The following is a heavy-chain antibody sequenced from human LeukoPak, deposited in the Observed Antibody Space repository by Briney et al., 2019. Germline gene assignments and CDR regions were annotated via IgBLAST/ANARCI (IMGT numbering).Heavy chain of an antibody. CDR2: MSSSGSIK. J-gene: IGHJ6*03. CDR1: GFTFTDYY. D-gene: IGHD2-2*01. Sequence: GGSLRLSCAASGFTFTDYYKNWVRQAPGKGLEWVSYMSSSGSIKYYADSVKGRFIISRDNAKNSLFLEMNGLRAEDTAVYYCARGDCSSTNCYVGYYYYMDVGGQGTTVTVSS. V-gene: IGHV3-11*01. CDR3: ARGDCSSTNCYVGYYYYMDV.